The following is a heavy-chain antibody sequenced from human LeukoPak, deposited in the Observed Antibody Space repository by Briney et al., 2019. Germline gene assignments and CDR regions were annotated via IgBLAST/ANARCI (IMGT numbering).Heavy chain of an antibody. CDR1: GFTFSSYE. D-gene: IGHD6-19*01. CDR3: ARDSYSSGVFDY. Sequence: QPGGSLRLSCAASGFTFSSYEMNWVRQAPGKGREWVSYISSSGSTIYYADSVKGRFTISRDNAKNSLSLQMNSLRAEDTAVYYCARDSYSSGVFDYWGQGILVTVSS. CDR2: ISSSGSTI. V-gene: IGHV3-48*03. J-gene: IGHJ4*02.